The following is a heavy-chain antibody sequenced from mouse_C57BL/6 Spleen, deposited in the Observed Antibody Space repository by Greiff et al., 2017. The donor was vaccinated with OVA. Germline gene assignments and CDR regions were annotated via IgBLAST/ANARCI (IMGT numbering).Heavy chain of an antibody. CDR3: ARDGYNWYFDV. D-gene: IGHD2-2*01. Sequence: EVQLQESEGGLVQPGSSMKLSCTASGFTFSDYYMAWVRQVPEKGLEWVANINYDGSSTYYLDSLKSRFIISRDNAKNILYLQMSSLKSEDTATYYCARDGYNWYFDVWGTGTTVTVSS. V-gene: IGHV5-16*01. J-gene: IGHJ1*03. CDR1: GFTFSDYY. CDR2: INYDGSST.